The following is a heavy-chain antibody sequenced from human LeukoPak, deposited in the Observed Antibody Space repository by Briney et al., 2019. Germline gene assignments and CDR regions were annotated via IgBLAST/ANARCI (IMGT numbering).Heavy chain of an antibody. D-gene: IGHD2-15*01. Sequence: PGGSLRLSCVASGYTFSSNVMIWVRQAPGKGLEWVSSIPSSGGSTYYADSVKGRFTISRDNSKNSLYLQMNSLRSEDTAVYYCATGLSQGRYFDYWGQGTLVIVSS. V-gene: IGHV3-23*01. CDR1: GYTFSSNV. CDR2: IPSSGGST. J-gene: IGHJ4*02. CDR3: ATGLSQGRYFDY.